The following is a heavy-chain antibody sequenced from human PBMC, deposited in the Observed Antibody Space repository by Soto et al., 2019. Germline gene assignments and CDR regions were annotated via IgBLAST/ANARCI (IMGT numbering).Heavy chain of an antibody. Sequence: GGSLRLSCAASGFTVSSNYMSWVRQAPGKGLEWVSVIYSGGSTYYVDSVKGRFTISRDNSKNTLYLPMISLRAEETDVEYCPRDPTSEYSSSLGIDYWGQGTLVTVSS. D-gene: IGHD6-6*01. CDR3: PRDPTSEYSSSLGIDY. CDR1: GFTVSSNY. V-gene: IGHV3-66*02. J-gene: IGHJ4*02. CDR2: IYSGGST.